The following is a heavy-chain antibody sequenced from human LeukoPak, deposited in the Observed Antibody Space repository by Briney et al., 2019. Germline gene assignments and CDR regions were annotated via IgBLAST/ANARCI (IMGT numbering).Heavy chain of an antibody. V-gene: IGHV4-30-2*01. CDR3: ARGGSGYDYGTFDY. J-gene: IGHJ4*02. CDR1: GGSISSGGYS. CDR2: IYHSGST. Sequence: PSQTLSLTCAVSGGSISSGGYSWSWIRQPPGKGLEWIGYIYHSGSTYYNPSLKRRVTISVDRSKNQFSLKLSSETAADTAVYYCARGGSGYDYGTFDYWGQGTLVAVSS. D-gene: IGHD5-12*01.